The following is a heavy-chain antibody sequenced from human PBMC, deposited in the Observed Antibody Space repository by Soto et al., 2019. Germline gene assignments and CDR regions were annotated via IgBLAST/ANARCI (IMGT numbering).Heavy chain of an antibody. CDR1: GFTFSSYG. D-gene: IGHD6-13*01. CDR3: ARAKSSSSWFPTSAYYFGMDV. V-gene: IGHV3-33*01. Sequence: QLQVVESGGGVVQPGRSLRLSCAASGFTFSSYGMHWVRQAPGKGLEWVAVIWSDGSNTYYADSMKGRFTISRDNSQNTLYLQMNSLRAEDTAVYYCARAKSSSSWFPTSAYYFGMDVWGQGTTVTVSS. CDR2: IWSDGSNT. J-gene: IGHJ6*02.